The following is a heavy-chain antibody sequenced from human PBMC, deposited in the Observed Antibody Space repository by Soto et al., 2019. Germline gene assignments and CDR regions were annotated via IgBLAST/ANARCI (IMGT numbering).Heavy chain of an antibody. Sequence: HPGGSLRLSCAASGFTFSSYAMSWVRQAPGKGLEWVSGISASGGSTYYADSVKGRFTISRDNSKNTLYLQMNSLRAEDTAVYYCAKDRWSIDAFDIWGQGTMVTVSS. D-gene: IGHD2-15*01. CDR3: AKDRWSIDAFDI. CDR2: ISASGGST. CDR1: GFTFSSYA. J-gene: IGHJ3*02. V-gene: IGHV3-23*01.